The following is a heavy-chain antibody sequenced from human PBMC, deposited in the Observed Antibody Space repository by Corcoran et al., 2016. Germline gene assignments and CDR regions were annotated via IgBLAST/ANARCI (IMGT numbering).Heavy chain of an antibody. Sequence: QLQLQESGPGLLKPSETLALTCIVSADSIRSSTYYWGWLRQPPGEGLEWIGHIYLSGSTSYNPSLKSRVTISIDTSKNQFSLGLTSVTAADTAVYYCARLHRGNGVGMGFDQWVQGTLVTVSS. V-gene: IGHV4-39*07. CDR3: ARLHRGNGVGMGFDQ. D-gene: IGHD3-3*01. J-gene: IGHJ4*02. CDR1: ADSIRSSTYY. CDR2: IYLSGST.